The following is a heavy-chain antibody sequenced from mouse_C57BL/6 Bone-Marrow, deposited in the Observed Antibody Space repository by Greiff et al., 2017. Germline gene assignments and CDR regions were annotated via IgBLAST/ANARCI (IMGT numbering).Heavy chain of an antibody. D-gene: IGHD2-4*01. CDR1: GYTFTSYW. Sequence: QVQLQQPGAELVKPGASVKLSCKASGYTFTSYWMHWVKQRPGQGLEWIGMIHPNSGSTNYTEKFKGKATLTVDKSSSTAYMQLSSLTSEDSAVYYIATGDYDSGMAYWGQGTLVTVSA. V-gene: IGHV1-64*01. J-gene: IGHJ3*01. CDR3: ATGDYDSGMAY. CDR2: IHPNSGST.